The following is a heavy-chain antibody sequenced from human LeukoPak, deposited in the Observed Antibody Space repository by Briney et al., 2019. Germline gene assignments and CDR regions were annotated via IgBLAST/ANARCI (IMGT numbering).Heavy chain of an antibody. J-gene: IGHJ5*02. V-gene: IGHV1-2*02. Sequence: ASVKVSCKASGYTFTGYYMHWVRQAPGQGLEWMGWINPNSGGTNYAQKFQGRVTMTRDTSISTAYMELGRLRSDDTAVYYCARDYYGSGSFLFAPWGQGTLVTVSS. CDR2: INPNSGGT. CDR1: GYTFTGYY. D-gene: IGHD3-10*01. CDR3: ARDYYGSGSFLFAP.